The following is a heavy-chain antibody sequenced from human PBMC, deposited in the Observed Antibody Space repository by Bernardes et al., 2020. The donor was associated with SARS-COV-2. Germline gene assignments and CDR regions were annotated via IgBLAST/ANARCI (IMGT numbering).Heavy chain of an antibody. D-gene: IGHD1-26*01. CDR2: IYPGDSDT. V-gene: IGHV5-51*01. J-gene: IGHJ2*01. CDR3: ARHDALGGWFFDL. Sequence: GESLKISCQGSGYSFSTSWIAWVRQKPGKGLDWMGIIYPGDSDTTYSQTFQGQVTISADKSINTAYLQWSGLKASDTAVYYCARHDALGGWFFDLWGRGTLVTVSS. CDR1: GYSFSTSW.